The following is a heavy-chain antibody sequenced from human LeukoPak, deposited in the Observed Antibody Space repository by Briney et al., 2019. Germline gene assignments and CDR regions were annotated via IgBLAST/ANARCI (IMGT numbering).Heavy chain of an antibody. J-gene: IGHJ4*02. D-gene: IGHD6-13*01. V-gene: IGHV3-30*18. CDR1: GFTFSSYG. CDR2: ISYDGSNK. Sequence: PGRSLRLSCAASGFTFSSYGMDWVRQAPGKGLEWVAVISYDGSNKYYADSVKGRFTISRDNSKNTLYLQMNSLRVEDTAVYYCAKGSSNWLDHYYFDFWGQGTLVTVSS. CDR3: AKGSSNWLDHYYFDF.